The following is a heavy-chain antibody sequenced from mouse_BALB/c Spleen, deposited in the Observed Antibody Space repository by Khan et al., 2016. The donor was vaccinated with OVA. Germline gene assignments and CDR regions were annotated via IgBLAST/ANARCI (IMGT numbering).Heavy chain of an antibody. CDR3: ARGSGNSRFAY. V-gene: IGHV1S137*01. CDR2: ISTYYGDA. Sequence: QVQLQQSGAELVRPGVSVKLSCKGSGYTFTDFAMHWVKQSHAKSLEWIGVISTYYGDATYNQKFKGKATMTVEKSSSTAYMELARLTSDDAAIYYGARGSGNSRFAYWGQGTLVTVSA. J-gene: IGHJ3*01. D-gene: IGHD1-3*01. CDR1: GYTFTDFA.